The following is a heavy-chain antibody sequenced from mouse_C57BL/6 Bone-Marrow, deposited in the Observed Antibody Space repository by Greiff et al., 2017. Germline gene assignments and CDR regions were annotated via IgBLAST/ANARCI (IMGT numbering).Heavy chain of an antibody. J-gene: IGHJ3*01. D-gene: IGHD2-5*01. Sequence: VQLVESGPELVKPGASVKLSCKASGYTFTSYDINWVKQRPGQGLEWIGWIYPRDGSTKYNEEFQGKATLTGDTSSITAYMALHSLTSEDSAVYFCARSYSNYVFAYWGQGTLVTVSA. CDR2: IYPRDGST. CDR3: ARSYSNYVFAY. V-gene: IGHV1-85*01. CDR1: GYTFTSYD.